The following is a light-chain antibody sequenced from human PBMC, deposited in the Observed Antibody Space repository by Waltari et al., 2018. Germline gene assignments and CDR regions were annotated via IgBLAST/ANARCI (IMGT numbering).Light chain of an antibody. CDR2: DVT. V-gene: IGLV2-11*01. CDR3: VSYAGSDTYV. J-gene: IGLJ1*01. CDR1: SSDIGSYDF. Sequence: QAALTQPPSVSGSPGQSVTVSCTGTSSDIGSYDFVSWYQQHPGQAPKLMIFDVTKRPSGGSDRFSGSKSGNTASLTISGLQAEDEADYHCVSYAGSDTYVFGAGTRLTVL.